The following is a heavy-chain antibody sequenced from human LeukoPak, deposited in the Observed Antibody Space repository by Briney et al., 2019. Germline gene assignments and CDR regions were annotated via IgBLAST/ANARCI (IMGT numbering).Heavy chain of an antibody. CDR1: GFTFSGYV. J-gene: IGHJ4*02. CDR2: IGGSGSST. V-gene: IGHV3-23*01. D-gene: IGHD2-2*01. CDR3: ARYCGASSCYAGFDH. Sequence: GGSLRLSCEASGFTFSGYVMTWVRQAPEKGLEWVSAIGGSGSSTYYADSVKGRFTISRDNAKSTLYLQMNSLRAEDTAVYYCARYCGASSCYAGFDHWGQGSLVTVSS.